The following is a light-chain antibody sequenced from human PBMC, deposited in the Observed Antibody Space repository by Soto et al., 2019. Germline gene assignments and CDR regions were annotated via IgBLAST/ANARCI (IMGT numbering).Light chain of an antibody. CDR2: GAS. CDR3: QQYGSSPRT. J-gene: IGKJ1*01. Sequence: EIVLTQSPGTLSMSPGERATLSCRASQSISSNYLAWYQQKPGQAPRLLIYGASSRATGIPDRFSGSGSGTDFTLTSSRLEVEDFAVYYCQQYGSSPRTFGQGTKVEFK. CDR1: QSISSNY. V-gene: IGKV3-20*01.